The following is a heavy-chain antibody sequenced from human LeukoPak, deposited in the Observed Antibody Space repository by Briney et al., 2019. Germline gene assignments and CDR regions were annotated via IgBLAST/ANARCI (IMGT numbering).Heavy chain of an antibody. V-gene: IGHV4-34*01. J-gene: IGHJ4*02. CDR3: ARGSPIGFDSSGYYWYY. Sequence: SETLSLTCAGYGGSFSGYYWSWIRQPPGKGLEWIGEINHSGSTNYNPSLKSRVTISVDTSKNQFSLKLSSVTAADTAVYYCARGSPIGFDSSGYYWYYWGQGTLVTVSS. CDR2: INHSGST. CDR1: GGSFSGYY. D-gene: IGHD3-22*01.